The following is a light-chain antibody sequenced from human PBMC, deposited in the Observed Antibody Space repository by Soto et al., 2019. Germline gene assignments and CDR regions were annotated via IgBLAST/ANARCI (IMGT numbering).Light chain of an antibody. CDR2: DAS. V-gene: IGKV3D-20*02. Sequence: EIVLTQSPGTLSLTPGERATLSCRASQSVSSSYLAWNQQKPGRAPRLLIYDASNRATGIPARFSGSGSGTDFTLTISSLEPEDFAVYYCQQRSNWPLTFGGGTKVDI. CDR3: QQRSNWPLT. J-gene: IGKJ4*01. CDR1: QSVSSSY.